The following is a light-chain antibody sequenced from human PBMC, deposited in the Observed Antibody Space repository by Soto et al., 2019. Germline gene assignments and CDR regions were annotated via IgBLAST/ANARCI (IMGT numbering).Light chain of an antibody. V-gene: IGKV3-15*01. CDR1: QSVSSN. Sequence: EIVMTQSPVTLSLSPGDRATLSCRASQSVSSNLAWYQQKPGQAPRLLISGASTRATSIPPRFSGSGSGTEFTLTSSSLQSEDVAVYYCQQYNNWPLTFGGGTKVEIK. CDR3: QQYNNWPLT. J-gene: IGKJ4*01. CDR2: GAS.